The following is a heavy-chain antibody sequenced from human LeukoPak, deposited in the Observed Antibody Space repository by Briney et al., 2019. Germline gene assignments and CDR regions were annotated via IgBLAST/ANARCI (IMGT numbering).Heavy chain of an antibody. D-gene: IGHD5-12*01. CDR1: GFTFSSYE. Sequence: PGGSLRLSCAASGFTFSSYEMNWVRQALGKGLEWVSYISTSGSTIYYADSVKGRFTISRDNAKNSLSLQMNSLRAEDTAVYYCARGWISDSFDYWGQGTLVTVSS. CDR2: ISTSGSTI. CDR3: ARGWISDSFDY. V-gene: IGHV3-48*03. J-gene: IGHJ4*02.